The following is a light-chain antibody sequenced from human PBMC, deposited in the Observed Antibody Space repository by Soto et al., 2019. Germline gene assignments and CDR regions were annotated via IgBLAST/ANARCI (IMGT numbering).Light chain of an antibody. V-gene: IGKV1-5*03. J-gene: IGKJ3*01. CDR2: KAS. CDR3: QHYNSYV. Sequence: DVQMTQTPSSLSASVGDRVILTCRASQSIGNWLAWYQQKPGKAPKLLIYKASSLDSGVPTRFSGSGSGTDFTLTIRGLQPHDFANYYCQHYNSYVFGPGTKVDIK. CDR1: QSIGNW.